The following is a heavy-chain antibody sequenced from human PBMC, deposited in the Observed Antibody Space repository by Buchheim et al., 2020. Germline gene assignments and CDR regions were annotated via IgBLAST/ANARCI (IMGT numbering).Heavy chain of an antibody. CDR1: GFTFSSYA. V-gene: IGHV3-30-3*01. CDR2: ISYDGSNT. J-gene: IGHJ4*02. D-gene: IGHD3-9*01. Sequence: QVQLVESGGGVVQPGRSLRLSCAASGFTFSSYAMHWVRQAPGKGLEWVAVISYDGSNTYYADSVKGRFTISRDNSKNTLYLQMNSLRAEDTAVYYCARGDRTYYDILTGYYHFDYWGQGTL. CDR3: ARGDRTYYDILTGYYHFDY.